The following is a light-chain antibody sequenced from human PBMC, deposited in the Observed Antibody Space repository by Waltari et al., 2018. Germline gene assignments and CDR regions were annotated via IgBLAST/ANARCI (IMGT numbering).Light chain of an antibody. J-gene: IGLJ2*01. CDR2: GKN. CDR1: SLRSSY. CDR3: NSRDSSGNHLGVV. V-gene: IGLV3-19*01. Sequence: SSELTQDPAVSVALGQTVRITCQGDSLRSSYASWSQQKPGQAPVLVIYGKNNRPSGIPDRFSGSSSGNTASLTITGAQAEDEADYYCNSRDSSGNHLGVVFGGGTKLTVL.